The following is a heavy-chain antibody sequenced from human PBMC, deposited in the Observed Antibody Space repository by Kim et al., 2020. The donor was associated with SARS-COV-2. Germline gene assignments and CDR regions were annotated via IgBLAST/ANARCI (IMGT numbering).Heavy chain of an antibody. V-gene: IGHV3-7*04. CDR3: ARVITMVRGVVDY. J-gene: IGHJ4*02. Sequence: YVAPVKGRFTSSRDNAKNSLYLQMHRLIAEDTAVYYCARVITMVRGVVDYWGQGTLVTVSS. D-gene: IGHD3-10*01.